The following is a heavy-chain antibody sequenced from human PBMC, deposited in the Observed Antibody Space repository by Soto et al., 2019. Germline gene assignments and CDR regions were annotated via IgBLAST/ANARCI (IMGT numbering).Heavy chain of an antibody. Sequence: GASVKLSCTDSGYTYRNFGMRWVRQAHGQGLEWMGWISAYNANANYAQKFQGRLTMTADTSTSTAYMELRSLRSDDTAVYYCARENSYFDYWGQGTLVTVSS. CDR3: ARENSYFDY. J-gene: IGHJ4*02. CDR2: ISAYNANA. V-gene: IGHV1-18*01. CDR1: GYTYRNFG.